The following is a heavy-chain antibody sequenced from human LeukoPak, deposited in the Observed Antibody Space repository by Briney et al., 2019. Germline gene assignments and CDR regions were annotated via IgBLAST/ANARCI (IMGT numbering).Heavy chain of an antibody. D-gene: IGHD6-13*01. Sequence: SETLSLTCTVSGGSISSGDYYWSWIRQPPGKGLEWIGYIYYSGSTYYNPSLKSRVTISVDTSKNQFSLRLSSVTAADTAVYYCARDRDSSSWFSNWFDPWGQGTLVTVSS. CDR2: IYYSGST. J-gene: IGHJ5*02. V-gene: IGHV4-30-4*02. CDR1: GGSISSGDYY. CDR3: ARDRDSSSWFSNWFDP.